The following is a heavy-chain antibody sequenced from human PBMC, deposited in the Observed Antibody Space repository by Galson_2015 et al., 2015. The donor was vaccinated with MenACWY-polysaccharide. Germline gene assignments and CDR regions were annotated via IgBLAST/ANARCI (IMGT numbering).Heavy chain of an antibody. CDR1: GASISKGGSY. V-gene: IGHV4-31*11. Sequence: TLSLSCAVSGASISKGGSYWRWFRRLPEACLAWIGYMSYRGRSNYNPSLRSRVTISIDTSRNQFSLQLNTVTAADTAVYYCARIPSTGTSFGWFDPWGQGTLVTVPS. D-gene: IGHD4-17*01. CDR2: MSYRGRS. CDR3: ARIPSTGTSFGWFDP. J-gene: IGHJ5*02.